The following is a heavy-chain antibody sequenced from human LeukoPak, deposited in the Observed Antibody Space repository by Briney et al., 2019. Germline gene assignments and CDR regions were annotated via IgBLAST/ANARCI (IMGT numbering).Heavy chain of an antibody. CDR1: GYTLTELS. CDR2: FDPEDGET. CDR3: AKGARSSLFYYYGMDV. D-gene: IGHD1-26*01. Sequence: ASVKVSCKVSGYTLTELSMRWVRQAPRKGLEWMGGFDPEDGETIYAQKFQGRVTMTEDTSTDTAYMELSSLRSEDTAVYYCAKGARSSLFYYYGMDVWGQGTTVTVSS. J-gene: IGHJ6*02. V-gene: IGHV1-24*01.